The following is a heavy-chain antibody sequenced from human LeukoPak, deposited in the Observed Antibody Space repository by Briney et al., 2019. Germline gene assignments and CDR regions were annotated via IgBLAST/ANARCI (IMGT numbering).Heavy chain of an antibody. D-gene: IGHD3-9*01. CDR1: GYTFTGYY. CDR2: ISAYNGNT. CDR3: ARVGLRYRPGEDAFDI. J-gene: IGHJ3*02. V-gene: IGHV1-18*04. Sequence: ASVKVSCKASGYTFTGYYMHWVRQAPGQGLEWMGWISAYNGNTNYAQKLQGRVTMTTDTSTSTAYMELRSLRSDDTAVYYCARVGLRYRPGEDAFDIWGQGTMVTVSS.